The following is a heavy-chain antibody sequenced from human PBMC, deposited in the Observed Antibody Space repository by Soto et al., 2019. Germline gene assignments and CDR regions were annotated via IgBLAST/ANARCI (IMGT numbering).Heavy chain of an antibody. J-gene: IGHJ4*02. CDR3: ARGSRKVVIQLWSYFDY. CDR2: IWYDGSNK. Sequence: GGSLRLSCAASGFTFSSYGMHWVRQAPGKGLEWVAVIWYDGSNKYYADSVKGRFTISRDNSKNTLYLQMNSLRAEDTAVYYCARGSRKVVIQLWSYFDYWGQGTLVTVSS. D-gene: IGHD5-18*01. V-gene: IGHV3-33*01. CDR1: GFTFSSYG.